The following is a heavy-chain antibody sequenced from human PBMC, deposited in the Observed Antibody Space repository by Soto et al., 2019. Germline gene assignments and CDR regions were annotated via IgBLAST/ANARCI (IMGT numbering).Heavy chain of an antibody. CDR3: ARGSGMTPRPGDS. J-gene: IGHJ4*02. CDR1: GFSFDSFG. CDR2: FSGTAGGT. Sequence: GSLRLSCAASGFSFDSFGMSWVRQAPGKGLEWVSGFSGTAGGTYYADSVKGRFTLSRDSSKNTVYLQMNSLRAEDTAVYYCARGSGMTPRPGDSWGQGTLVTVSS. V-gene: IGHV3-23*01. D-gene: IGHD6-6*01.